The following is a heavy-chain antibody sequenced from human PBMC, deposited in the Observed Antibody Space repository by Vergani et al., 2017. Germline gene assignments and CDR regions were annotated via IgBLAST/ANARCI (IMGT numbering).Heavy chain of an antibody. V-gene: IGHV4-39*01. J-gene: IGHJ4*02. CDR1: GGSISSSSYY. CDR3: ARGGVWEWELXFDY. Sequence: QLQLQESGPGLVKPSETLSLTCTVSGGSISSSSYYWGWIRQPPGKGLEWIGSIYYSGSTYYNPSLKSRVTISGDTSKNQFSLKLSSVTAADTAVYYCARGGVWEWELXFDYWGQGTLVTVSS. D-gene: IGHD1-26*01. CDR2: IYYSGST.